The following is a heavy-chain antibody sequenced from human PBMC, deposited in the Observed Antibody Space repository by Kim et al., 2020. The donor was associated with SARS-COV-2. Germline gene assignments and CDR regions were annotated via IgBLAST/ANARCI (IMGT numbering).Heavy chain of an antibody. V-gene: IGHV3-30-3*01. Sequence: GGSLRLSCAASGFTFSSYAMHWVRQAPGKGLEWVAVISYDGSNKYYADSVKGRFTISRDNSKNTLYLQMNRLRAEDTAVYYCARGSQQWLVRGAFDIWG. CDR3: ARGSQQWLVRGAFDI. D-gene: IGHD6-19*01. J-gene: IGHJ3*02. CDR2: ISYDGSNK. CDR1: GFTFSSYA.